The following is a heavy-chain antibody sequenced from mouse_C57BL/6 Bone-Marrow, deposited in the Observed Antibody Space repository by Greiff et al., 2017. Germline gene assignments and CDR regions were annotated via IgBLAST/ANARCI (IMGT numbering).Heavy chain of an antibody. D-gene: IGHD1-1*01. CDR2: IHPNSGST. Sequence: QVQLKQSGAELVKPGASVKLSCKASGYTFTSYWMHWAKQRPGQGLEWIGMIHPNSGSTNYNEKFKSKATLTVDKSSSTAYMQLSSLTSEDSAVYYCATHPYYYGSRYFDVWGTGTTVTVSS. CDR3: ATHPYYYGSRYFDV. V-gene: IGHV1-64*01. CDR1: GYTFTSYW. J-gene: IGHJ1*03.